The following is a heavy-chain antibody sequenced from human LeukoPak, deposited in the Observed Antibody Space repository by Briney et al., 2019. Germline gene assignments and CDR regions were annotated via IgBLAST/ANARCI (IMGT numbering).Heavy chain of an antibody. D-gene: IGHD1-1*01. J-gene: IGHJ4*02. V-gene: IGHV4-59*01. CDR2: IYYSGST. CDR3: VRGVPEDANWRYYFDF. CDR1: GGSISSYY. Sequence: SETLSLTCTVSGGSISSYYWSWIRQPPGKGLEWIGYIYYSGSTNYNPSLKSRVTISVDTSKNQFSLKMTSVTAADTAVYFCVRGVPEDANWRYYFDFWGQGTLVTVSS.